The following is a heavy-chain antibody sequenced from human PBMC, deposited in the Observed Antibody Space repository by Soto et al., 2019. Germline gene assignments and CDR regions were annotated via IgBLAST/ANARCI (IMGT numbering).Heavy chain of an antibody. J-gene: IGHJ6*03. D-gene: IGHD2-15*01. CDR3: ARGECVGGTSYSVAGSFYYYMDV. CDR2: INSDGSVS. V-gene: IGHV3-74*01. CDR1: GFTFSNYW. Sequence: EVQLVESGGGLVQPGGSLRLSCAASGFTFSNYWMYWVRQAPGKGLVWVSRINSDGSVSSYADSVKGRLTISRDNVKNTLYLQMDSLRAEDTAVYYCARGECVGGTSYSVAGSFYYYMDVWGKGTTVTVFS.